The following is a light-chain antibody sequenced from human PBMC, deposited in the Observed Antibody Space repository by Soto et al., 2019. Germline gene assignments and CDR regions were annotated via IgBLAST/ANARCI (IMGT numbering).Light chain of an antibody. V-gene: IGLV2-14*01. J-gene: IGLJ3*02. CDR2: EVS. CDR1: SSDVGAYNY. CDR3: TSFTTSTTWV. Sequence: QSVLTQPASVSGSPGQSITISCTGTSSDVGAYNYVSWYQQHPGKAPKLLISEVSNRPSGVSNRFSGSKSGTMASLTISRLQAEDEADYYCTSFTTSTTWVFGGGTKLTVL.